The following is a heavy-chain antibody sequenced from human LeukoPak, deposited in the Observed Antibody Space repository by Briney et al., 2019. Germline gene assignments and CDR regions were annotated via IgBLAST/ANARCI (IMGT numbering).Heavy chain of an antibody. J-gene: IGHJ4*02. CDR3: ARHSRIAAHFLYYFDY. D-gene: IGHD6-6*01. V-gene: IGHV4-61*02. Sequence: PSETLSLTCSVSGGSISSRGYYWGWIRQPAGKGLEWIGRMYVGGTTNYNPSLESRVTISADTSNNQFSLHLSTVTAADTAVYYCARHSRIAAHFLYYFDYWGQGTLVTVSS. CDR1: GGSISSRGYY. CDR2: MYVGGTT.